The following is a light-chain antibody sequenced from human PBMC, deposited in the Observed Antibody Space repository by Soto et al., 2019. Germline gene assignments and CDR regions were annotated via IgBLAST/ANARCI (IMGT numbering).Light chain of an antibody. J-gene: IGLJ3*02. CDR1: SGHSNYA. Sequence: QLVLTQSPSASASLGASVKLTCTLSSGHSNYAIAWHQQQPEKGPRYLMKINTDGSHIKGGGIPERFSGSSSGAERYLIISSLQSEDEDEYYCQTWGTGINWVFGGGTKLTVL. CDR3: QTWGTGINWV. V-gene: IGLV4-69*01. CDR2: INTDGSH.